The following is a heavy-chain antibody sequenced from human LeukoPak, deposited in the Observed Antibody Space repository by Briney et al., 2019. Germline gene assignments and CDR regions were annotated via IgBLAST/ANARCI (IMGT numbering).Heavy chain of an antibody. J-gene: IGHJ4*02. CDR1: GFTFSSYA. CDR2: ISYDGSNK. D-gene: IGHD4-11*01. CDR3: AGDYSNYSDY. V-gene: IGHV3-30-3*01. Sequence: GGSLRLSCAASGFTFSSYAMHWVRQAPGKGLEWVAIISYDGSNKYYADSVKGRFTISRDNSKNTLYLQMNSLRAEDTAVYYCAGDYSNYSDYWGQGTLVTVSS.